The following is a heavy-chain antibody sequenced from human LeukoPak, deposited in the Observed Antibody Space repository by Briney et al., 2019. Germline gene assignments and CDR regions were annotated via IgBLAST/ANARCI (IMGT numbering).Heavy chain of an antibody. CDR3: ARDREGP. CDR1: GFTVSGNY. D-gene: IGHD1-26*01. Sequence: GGSLRLSCAASGFTVSGNYMRWVRQAPGKGLEWVSLIYSGGTTYYADSVKGRFTISKDNSKNTLYLQMNSLRPEDTAVYYCARDREGPRGQGTLVTVSS. CDR2: IYSGGTT. V-gene: IGHV3-53*01. J-gene: IGHJ4*02.